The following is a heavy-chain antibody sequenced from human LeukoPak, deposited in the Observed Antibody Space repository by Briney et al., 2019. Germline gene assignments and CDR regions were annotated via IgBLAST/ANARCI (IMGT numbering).Heavy chain of an antibody. CDR3: ARGSREYQLPRIAARPLGFDY. V-gene: IGHV4-61*02. J-gene: IGHJ4*02. D-gene: IGHD6-6*01. Sequence: SETLSLTCTVSGGSISSGSYYWSWIRQPAGKGLEWIGRIYTSGSTNYNPSLKSRVTISVDTSKNQFSLKLSSVTAADTAVYYCARGSREYQLPRIAARPLGFDYWGQGTLVTVSS. CDR1: GGSISSGSYY. CDR2: IYTSGST.